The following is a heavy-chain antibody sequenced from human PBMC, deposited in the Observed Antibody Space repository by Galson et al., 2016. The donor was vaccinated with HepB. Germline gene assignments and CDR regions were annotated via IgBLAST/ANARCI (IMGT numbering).Heavy chain of an antibody. J-gene: IGHJ6*02. Sequence: SVKVSCKASGYSFTSYFLHWVRQAPGQGLEWLGIINPSGGNTTHAQKFQGRITVTRDSSTRTVYMELSSLRFEDTAVYYCARDRSCWTSSCFGMDVWGQGTTVIVAS. CDR2: INPSGGNT. CDR3: ARDRSCWTSSCFGMDV. CDR1: GYSFTSYF. V-gene: IGHV1-46*01. D-gene: IGHD6-13*01.